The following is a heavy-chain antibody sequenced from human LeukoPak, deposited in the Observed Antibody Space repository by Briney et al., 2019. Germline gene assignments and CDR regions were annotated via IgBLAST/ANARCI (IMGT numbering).Heavy chain of an antibody. CDR1: GGSFSGYY. V-gene: IGHV4-34*01. CDR3: AKSNGYGLVDI. D-gene: IGHD3-10*01. Sequence: SETLSLTCAVYGGSFSGYYWSWIRQPPGKGLEWIGEINHSGSTNYNPSLKSRVTISLDTSRNQFSLKLNSVTTADTAVYYCAKSNGYGLVDIWGQGTMVTVSS. CDR2: INHSGST. J-gene: IGHJ3*02.